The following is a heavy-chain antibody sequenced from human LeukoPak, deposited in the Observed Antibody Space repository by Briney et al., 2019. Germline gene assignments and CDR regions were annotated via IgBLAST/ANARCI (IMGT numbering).Heavy chain of an antibody. CDR2: ISYDGSNK. D-gene: IGHD1-26*01. CDR3: AKKRASGTVGATADQ. V-gene: IGHV3-30*18. CDR1: GFTFSSYG. Sequence: HPGRSLRLSCAASGFTFSSYGMHWVRQAPGKGLEWVAVISYDGSNKYYADSVKGRFTISRDNSKNTLYLQMNSLRAEDTAVYYCAKKRASGTVGATADQWGQGTLVTVSS. J-gene: IGHJ4*02.